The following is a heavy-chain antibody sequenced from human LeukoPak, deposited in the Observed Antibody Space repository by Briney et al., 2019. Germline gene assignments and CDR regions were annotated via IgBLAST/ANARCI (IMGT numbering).Heavy chain of an antibody. Sequence: SETLSLTCTVSGGSISTYYWSWIRQPPGKGLEWIGYIYYTGGTNYNPSLKSRVTISVDASKNQFSLKLSSVTAADTAVYYCARDRCTGGSYAAFDIWGQGTAVTVSS. V-gene: IGHV4-59*01. CDR3: ARDRCTGGSYAAFDI. CDR2: IYYTGGT. D-gene: IGHD2-15*01. J-gene: IGHJ3*02. CDR1: GGSISTYY.